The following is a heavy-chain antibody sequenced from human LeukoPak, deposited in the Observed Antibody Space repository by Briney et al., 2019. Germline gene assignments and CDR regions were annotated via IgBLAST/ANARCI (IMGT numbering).Heavy chain of an antibody. CDR1: GFTFDDYG. J-gene: IGHJ4*02. D-gene: IGHD2-15*01. V-gene: IGHV3-20*01. Sequence: GGSLRLSCEASGFTFDDYGMSWVRQAPGKGLEWVSGINWNGGNTGYADSVKGRFTISRDNAKNSVYLRMNSLRAEDTALYHCARDWKYCSGGSCYLPDYWGQGTLVTVSS. CDR2: INWNGGNT. CDR3: ARDWKYCSGGSCYLPDY.